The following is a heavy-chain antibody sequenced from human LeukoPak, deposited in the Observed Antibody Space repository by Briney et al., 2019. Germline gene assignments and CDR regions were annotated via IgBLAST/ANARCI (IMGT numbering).Heavy chain of an antibody. J-gene: IGHJ4*02. Sequence: GGSLRLSCAASGFTFSIYTMNWVRQAPGKGLEWVSSISSTSSYIYYADSVKGRFTISRDNAKNLLYLQMNSLRAEDTAVYYCAREGFPAAYDYWGQGTLVTVSS. D-gene: IGHD2-15*01. CDR1: GFTFSIYT. V-gene: IGHV3-21*01. CDR2: ISSTSSYI. CDR3: AREGFPAAYDY.